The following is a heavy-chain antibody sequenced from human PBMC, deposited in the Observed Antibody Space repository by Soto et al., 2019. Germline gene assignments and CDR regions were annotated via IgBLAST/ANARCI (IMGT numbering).Heavy chain of an antibody. V-gene: IGHV1-69*13. D-gene: IGHD3-22*01. J-gene: IGHJ4*02. CDR2: IIPIFGTA. Sequence: SVKVSCKASGGTFSSYAISWVRQAPGQGLEWMGGIIPIFGTANYAQKFQGRVTITADESASTAYMELSSLRSEDTAVYYCARPPDYYDSSGYSPFDYWGQGTLVTVSS. CDR3: ARPPDYYDSSGYSPFDY. CDR1: GGTFSSYA.